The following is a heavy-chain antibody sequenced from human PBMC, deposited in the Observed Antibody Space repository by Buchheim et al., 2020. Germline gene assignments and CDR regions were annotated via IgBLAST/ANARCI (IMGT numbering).Heavy chain of an antibody. CDR3: ASFDFWSGYYEDY. J-gene: IGHJ4*02. Sequence: EVQLVESGGGLVQPGGSLRLSCAGSGFNFSTYYMNWVRQAPGKGLEWVSYIGSRSSIIYYADSVKGRFTISRDNAKNTLYLQMNSLRAEDTAVYYCASFDFWSGYYEDYWGQGTL. V-gene: IGHV3-48*01. CDR2: IGSRSSII. D-gene: IGHD3-3*01. CDR1: GFNFSTYY.